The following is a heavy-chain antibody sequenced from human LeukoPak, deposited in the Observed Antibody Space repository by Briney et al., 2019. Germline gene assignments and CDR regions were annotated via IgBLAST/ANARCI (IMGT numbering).Heavy chain of an antibody. Sequence: GGSLRLSCAASGFTFSSYAMHWVRQAPGKGLEWVAIISYDAGNKYYADSVKGRFTISRDNSKNTLYLQMNSLRAEDTAVYYCAKDRVSADYGMDVWGQGTTVTVSS. J-gene: IGHJ6*02. V-gene: IGHV3-30-3*01. CDR2: ISYDAGNK. CDR1: GFTFSSYA. CDR3: AKDRVSADYGMDV. D-gene: IGHD6-6*01.